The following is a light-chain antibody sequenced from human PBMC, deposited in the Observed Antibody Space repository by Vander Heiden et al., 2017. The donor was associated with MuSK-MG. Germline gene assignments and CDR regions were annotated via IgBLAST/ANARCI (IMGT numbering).Light chain of an antibody. V-gene: IGLV3-19*01. Sequence: SSELTQDPAVSVALGQTVRIKCQGDSLRSYYASWYQQKPGQAPVLVIYGKNNRPSGIPDRFSGSSSGNTASLTITGAQAEDEADYYCNSRDSSGNQVVFGGGTKLNGL. CDR3: NSRDSSGNQVV. CDR1: SLRSYY. J-gene: IGLJ2*01. CDR2: GKN.